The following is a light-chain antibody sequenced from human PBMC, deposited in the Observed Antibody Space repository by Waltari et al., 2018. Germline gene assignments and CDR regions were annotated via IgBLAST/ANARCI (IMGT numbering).Light chain of an antibody. CDR1: SSDVGGYNY. CDR2: DVN. Sequence: QSALTQPRSVSGSPGQSVTISCTGTSSDVGGYNYFSWYQQRPGKAPKVMIYDVNKRPSGVPDRFSGSKSGNTASLTISGLQAEDEADYYCCSYAGSYVYVFGTGTKVSVL. J-gene: IGLJ1*01. CDR3: CSYAGSYVYV. V-gene: IGLV2-11*01.